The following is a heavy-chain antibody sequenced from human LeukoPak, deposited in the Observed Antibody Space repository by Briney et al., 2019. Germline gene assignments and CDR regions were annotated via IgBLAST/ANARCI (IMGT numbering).Heavy chain of an antibody. V-gene: IGHV5-51*01. J-gene: IGHJ3*02. CDR2: IYPGDSDT. Sequence: GEFLKISCKGSGHSFTSYWIGWVRQMPGKGLEWMGIIYPGDSDTRYSPSFQGQVTISADKSISTAYLEWSSLKASDTAMYYCARPGELRAFDIWGAGTMVTVSS. CDR3: ARPGELRAFDI. CDR1: GHSFTSYW. D-gene: IGHD1-26*01.